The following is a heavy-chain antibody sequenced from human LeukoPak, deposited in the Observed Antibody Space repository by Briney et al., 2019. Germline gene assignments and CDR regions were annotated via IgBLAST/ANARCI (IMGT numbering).Heavy chain of an antibody. J-gene: IGHJ4*02. CDR3: ARDRAHCGGTSCPSHNFDL. D-gene: IGHD2-2*01. V-gene: IGHV4-59*01. Sequence: PSETLSLTCTVSGGSISSYYWSWIRQPPGKGLEWIGYIYYSGSTNYNPSLKSRVTISVDTSKNQFSLKLSSVPAADTAVYYCARDRAHCGGTSCPSHNFDLWGEGTLVTVSS. CDR2: IYYSGST. CDR1: GGSISSYY.